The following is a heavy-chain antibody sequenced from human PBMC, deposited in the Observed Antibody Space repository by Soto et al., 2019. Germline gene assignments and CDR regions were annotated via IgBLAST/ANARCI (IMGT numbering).Heavy chain of an antibody. Sequence: GESLKISCKGSGYSFTSYWIGWVRQMPGKGLEWMGIIYPGDSDTRYSPSFQGQVTISADKSISTAYLQWSSLKASDTAMYYGARLMYYYDSSGYLYYYYGMDVWGQGTTVTVSS. J-gene: IGHJ6*02. D-gene: IGHD3-22*01. CDR1: GYSFTSYW. CDR2: IYPGDSDT. CDR3: ARLMYYYDSSGYLYYYYGMDV. V-gene: IGHV5-51*01.